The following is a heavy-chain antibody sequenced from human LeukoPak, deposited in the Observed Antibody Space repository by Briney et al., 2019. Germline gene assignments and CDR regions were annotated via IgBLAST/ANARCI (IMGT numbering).Heavy chain of an antibody. D-gene: IGHD4-17*01. CDR1: GFTFGNYA. Sequence: GGSPRLSCAASGFTFGNYAMSWVRQAPGKGLEWVSSISGSGSSTYYADSVKGRFTISRDNSKNTLYLQINSLRAEDTAVYYCAKVSYGDSWFDYWGQGTLVTVSS. V-gene: IGHV3-23*01. J-gene: IGHJ4*02. CDR3: AKVSYGDSWFDY. CDR2: ISGSGSST.